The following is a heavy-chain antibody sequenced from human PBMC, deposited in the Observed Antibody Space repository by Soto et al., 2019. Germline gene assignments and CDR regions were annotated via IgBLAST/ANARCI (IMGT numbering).Heavy chain of an antibody. Sequence: GGSLRLSCAASGFAITNTFLTWVRQAPGKGLEWVSIVYSGGSTYYADSVKGRFTISRDTSKNTVHLHMSSLRAEDTAVYYCARSPKIPSTGSYFDYWGQGTPVTVSS. J-gene: IGHJ4*02. CDR2: VYSGGST. CDR3: ARSPKIPSTGSYFDY. CDR1: GFAITNTF. V-gene: IGHV3-53*01. D-gene: IGHD3-10*01.